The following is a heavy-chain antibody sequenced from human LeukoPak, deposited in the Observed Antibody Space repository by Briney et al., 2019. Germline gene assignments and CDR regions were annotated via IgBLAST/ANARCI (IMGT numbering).Heavy chain of an antibody. J-gene: IGHJ3*02. CDR1: GGSISSSSYY. D-gene: IGHD7-27*01. V-gene: IGHV4-39*07. CDR3: ATGLPLGYDAFDI. CDR2: IYYSGST. Sequence: KPSDSLSLTCTVSGGSISSSSYYWGWLRRPRGKGLEWIGSIYYSGSTYYNPSLKSRVSMSVDTSKNQLSLKLTSVTAADLAVYYCATGLPLGYDAFDIWGQGTMVTVSS.